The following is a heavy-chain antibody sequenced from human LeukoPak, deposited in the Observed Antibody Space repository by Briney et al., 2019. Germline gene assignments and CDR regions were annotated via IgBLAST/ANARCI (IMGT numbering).Heavy chain of an antibody. J-gene: IGHJ4*02. CDR1: GFTVSSNY. CDR2: IYSGGST. Sequence: GGSLRLSCAASGFTVSSNYMSWVRQAPGKGLEWVSVIYSGGSTYYADSVKGRFTISRDSSKNTLYLQMNSLRAEDTAVYYCARSHMSRGGGSCYIGYWGQGTLVTVSS. D-gene: IGHD2-15*01. CDR3: ARSHMSRGGGSCYIGY. V-gene: IGHV3-53*01.